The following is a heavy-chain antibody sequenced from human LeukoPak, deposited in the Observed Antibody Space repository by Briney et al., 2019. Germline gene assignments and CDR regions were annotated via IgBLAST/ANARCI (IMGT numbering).Heavy chain of an antibody. CDR3: ARAHLTGVDAFDI. J-gene: IGHJ3*02. Sequence: GGSLRLSCAVSGFTFSNYWMNWVRQAPGKGLESVANINHDGSEKYYVDSLKGRFTISRDNAKNSLYLQMNSLRAEDTAVYYCARAHLTGVDAFDIWGQGTMVTVSS. CDR1: GFTFSNYW. V-gene: IGHV3-7*01. CDR2: INHDGSEK. D-gene: IGHD2-8*01.